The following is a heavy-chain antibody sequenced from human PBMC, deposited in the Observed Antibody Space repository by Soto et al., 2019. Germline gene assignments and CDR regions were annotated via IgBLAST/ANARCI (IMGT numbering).Heavy chain of an antibody. J-gene: IGHJ6*02. CDR2: IYYCGST. D-gene: IGHD6-19*01. CDR1: GGSVSSGSYY. Sequence: QVQLQESGPGLVKPSETLSLTCTVSGGSVSSGSYYWSWIRQPPGKGLEWIGYIYYCGSTNYNPSTRRRATKSVDTSKKLCSPKLSPVTAADTAVYYCGRGIGGWSQGRYYYGMDVGGQGTTVPVSS. V-gene: IGHV4-61*01. CDR3: GRGIGGWSQGRYYYGMDV.